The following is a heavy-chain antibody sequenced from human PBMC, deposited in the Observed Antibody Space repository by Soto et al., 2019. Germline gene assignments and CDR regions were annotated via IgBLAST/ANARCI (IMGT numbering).Heavy chain of an antibody. V-gene: IGHV3-30*03. J-gene: IGHJ4*02. CDR2: ISYDGTNK. CDR1: GFTFSSFG. CDR3: ARERRQWLVPTDY. Sequence: QVQLVESGGGVVQPGKSLRLSCAASGFTFSSFGMHWVRQAPGKGLEWVAAISYDGTNKYYADSMKGRFTISRDNTEKMLNLVMDSLRPEDTAVYYCARERRQWLVPTDYWGQGTLVTVSS. D-gene: IGHD6-19*01.